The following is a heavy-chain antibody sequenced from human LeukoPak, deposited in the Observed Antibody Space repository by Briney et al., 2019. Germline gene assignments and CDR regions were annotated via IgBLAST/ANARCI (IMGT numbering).Heavy chain of an antibody. V-gene: IGHV4-39*01. D-gene: IGHD4-17*01. Sequence: SETLSLACTVSGVAINSVTYSWAWIRQPPGKGLEWIGYISYSETTTYNPSLKSRVAISIDTSKNQFSLKLSSVTAADTAVYYCARRGFGNGDYSFDYWGQGALVTVSS. CDR2: ISYSETT. J-gene: IGHJ4*02. CDR3: ARRGFGNGDYSFDY. CDR1: GVAINSVTYS.